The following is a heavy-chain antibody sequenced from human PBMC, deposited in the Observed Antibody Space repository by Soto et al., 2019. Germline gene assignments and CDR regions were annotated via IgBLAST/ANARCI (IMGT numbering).Heavy chain of an antibody. D-gene: IGHD6-6*01. V-gene: IGHV1-69*06. CDR1: GGTFSSYA. Sequence: SVKVSCKASGGTFSSYAISWVRQAPGQGLEWMGGIIPIFGTANYAQKFQGRVTITADKSTSTAYMELSSLRSEDTAVYYCARLGIAARPPSIIYYYGMDVWGQGTTVTVSS. CDR2: IIPIFGTA. CDR3: ARLGIAARPPSIIYYYGMDV. J-gene: IGHJ6*02.